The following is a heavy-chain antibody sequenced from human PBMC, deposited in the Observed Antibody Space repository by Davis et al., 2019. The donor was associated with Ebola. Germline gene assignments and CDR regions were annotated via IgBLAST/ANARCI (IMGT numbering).Heavy chain of an antibody. D-gene: IGHD3-3*01. CDR1: GFTFSSYS. CDR3: ARDALGLLIFGYFDY. CDR2: ISSSSSTI. Sequence: GESLISCAASGFTFSSYSMNWVRQAPGKGLEWVSSISSSSSTIYYADSVKGRFTISRDNAKNSLYLQMNSLRDEDTAVYYCARDALGLLIFGYFDYWGQGTLVTVSS. J-gene: IGHJ4*02. V-gene: IGHV3-48*02.